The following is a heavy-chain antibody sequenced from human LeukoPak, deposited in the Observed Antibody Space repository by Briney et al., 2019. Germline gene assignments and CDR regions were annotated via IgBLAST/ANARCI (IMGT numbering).Heavy chain of an antibody. D-gene: IGHD2-2*01. CDR2: IYYSGST. CDR3: ARGDIVVVPAAKAYYYYMDV. CDR1: GGSISSSSYY. Sequence: SETLSLTCTVSGGSISSSSYYWGWIRQPPGKGLEWIGSIYYSGSTYYNPSLKSRVTISVDTSKNQFSLKLSSVTAADTAVYYCARGDIVVVPAAKAYYYYMDVWGKGTTVTVSS. V-gene: IGHV4-39*01. J-gene: IGHJ6*03.